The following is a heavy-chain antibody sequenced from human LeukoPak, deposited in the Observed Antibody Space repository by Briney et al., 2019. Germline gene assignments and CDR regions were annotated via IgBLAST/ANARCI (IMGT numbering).Heavy chain of an antibody. J-gene: IGHJ4*02. D-gene: IGHD3-10*01. CDR1: GNYW. V-gene: IGHV3-74*01. CDR2: INSDGSWT. Sequence: PGGSLRLSCAASGNYWMHWVRQAPGKGLVWVSHINSDGSWTSYADSVKGRFTISKDNAKNTVYLQMNNLRAEDTAVYYCARVPITMVRGVIMESWELDYWGQGTLVTVSS. CDR3: ARVPITMVRGVIMESWELDY.